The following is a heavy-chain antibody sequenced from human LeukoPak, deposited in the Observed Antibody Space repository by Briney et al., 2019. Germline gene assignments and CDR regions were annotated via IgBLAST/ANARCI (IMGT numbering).Heavy chain of an antibody. CDR1: GFTFTNYA. Sequence: GGSLRLSCAASGFTFTNYAMSWVRQAPGKGLEWVSGISGSGGSTYYTDSVKGRFTISRDNSKNTLYQQMNSLRAEDTAVYYCAKDKSCTNGICYLDFWGQGTLVTVSS. D-gene: IGHD2-8*01. CDR3: AKDKSCTNGICYLDF. CDR2: ISGSGGST. V-gene: IGHV3-23*01. J-gene: IGHJ4*02.